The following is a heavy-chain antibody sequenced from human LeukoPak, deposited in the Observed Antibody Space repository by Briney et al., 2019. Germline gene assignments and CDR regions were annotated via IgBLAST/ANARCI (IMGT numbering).Heavy chain of an antibody. CDR1: GFTFSRYW. CDR3: ARDAHIVRGVNPLDY. CDR2: ISSDGSFT. J-gene: IGHJ4*02. Sequence: GSLRLSCAASGFTFSRYWMLWARQAPGKGLVWVSRISSDGSFTTYADSVKGRFTISRDNAKNSLYLQMNSLRDEDAAVYYCARDAHIVRGVNPLDYWGQGTLVTVSS. D-gene: IGHD3-10*01. V-gene: IGHV3-74*03.